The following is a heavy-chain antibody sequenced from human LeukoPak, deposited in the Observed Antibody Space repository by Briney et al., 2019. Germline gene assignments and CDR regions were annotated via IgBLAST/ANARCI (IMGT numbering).Heavy chain of an antibody. V-gene: IGHV1-2*02. Sequence: EASVKVSCKASGYTFTGYYVHWVRQAPGQGLEWMGWINPDSGGTNYAQKFQGRVTMTRDTSITTAYMELSRLTSDDTAVYYCARDLGYSRRYYDFSDWGQGTLVTVSS. CDR1: GYTFTGYY. CDR2: INPDSGGT. CDR3: ARDLGYSRRYYDFSD. J-gene: IGHJ4*02. D-gene: IGHD3-3*01.